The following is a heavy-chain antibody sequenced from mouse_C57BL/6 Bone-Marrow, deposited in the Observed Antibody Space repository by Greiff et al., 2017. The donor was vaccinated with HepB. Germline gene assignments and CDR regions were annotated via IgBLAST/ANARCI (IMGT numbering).Heavy chain of an antibody. V-gene: IGHV1-64*01. CDR3: ARGTTVVAKGY. D-gene: IGHD1-1*01. CDR2: IHPNRGST. Sequence: QVQLKQPGAELVKPGASVKLSCKASGYTFTSYWMHWVKQRPGQGLEWIGMIHPNRGSTNYNEKFKSKATLTVDKSSSTAYMQLSSLTSEDSAVYYCARGTTVVAKGYWGQGTTLTVSS. J-gene: IGHJ2*01. CDR1: GYTFTSYW.